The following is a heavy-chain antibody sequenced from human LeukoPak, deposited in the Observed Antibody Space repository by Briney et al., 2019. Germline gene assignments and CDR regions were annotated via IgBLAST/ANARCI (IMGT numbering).Heavy chain of an antibody. CDR2: IYYSGST. J-gene: IGHJ3*02. CDR3: AREGYHDSSGYSIDAFDI. V-gene: IGHV4-59*01. D-gene: IGHD3-22*01. Sequence: SETLSLTCTVSGGSISSYFWSWIRQPPGKGLEWVGYIYYSGSTNYNPSLKSRVTISVDTSKKQFSLKLRSVTAADTAGYYCAREGYHDSSGYSIDAFDIWGQGTMVTVSS. CDR1: GGSISSYF.